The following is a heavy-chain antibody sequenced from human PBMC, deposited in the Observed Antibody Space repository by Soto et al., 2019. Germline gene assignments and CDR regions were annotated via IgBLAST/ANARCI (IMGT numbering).Heavy chain of an antibody. CDR1: GDSVSSNSAA. D-gene: IGHD1-1*01. J-gene: IGHJ4*02. Sequence: SQTLSLTCAISGDSVSSNSAAWNWIRQSPSRGLEWLGRTYYRSKWYNVYAVSVKSRITINPDTSKNQFSLQLNSVTPEDTAVYYCARDEELEPPTGLDYWGQGTLVTVSS. CDR3: ARDEELEPPTGLDY. CDR2: TYYRSKWYN. V-gene: IGHV6-1*01.